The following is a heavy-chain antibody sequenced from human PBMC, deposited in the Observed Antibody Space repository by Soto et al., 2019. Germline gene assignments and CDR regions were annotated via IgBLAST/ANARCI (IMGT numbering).Heavy chain of an antibody. V-gene: IGHV1-18*01. D-gene: IGHD3-16*01. Sequence: QVQLVQSGDEVRKPGSSVKVSCKASGYIFVNYGIAWVRQAPGQGLEWMGWLSPYSGNTHYASKVQGRLTMTTDTSTSTASMDLGSLTFDDTAVYYCAMVDNYVTPTPQDVWGQGTTGTVSS. J-gene: IGHJ6*02. CDR1: GYIFVNYG. CDR3: AMVDNYVTPTPQDV. CDR2: LSPYSGNT.